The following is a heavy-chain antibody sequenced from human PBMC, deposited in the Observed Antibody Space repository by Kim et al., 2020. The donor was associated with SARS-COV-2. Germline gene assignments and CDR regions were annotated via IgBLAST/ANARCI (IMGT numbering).Heavy chain of an antibody. J-gene: IGHJ4*02. Sequence: ADSVQGRFTVSRDNAQNSIYLQMNSLRAEDMALYYCAKGGCSSTTCYSNSWGQGTLVTVSS. V-gene: IGHV3-9*03. D-gene: IGHD2-2*01. CDR3: AKGGCSSTTCYSNS.